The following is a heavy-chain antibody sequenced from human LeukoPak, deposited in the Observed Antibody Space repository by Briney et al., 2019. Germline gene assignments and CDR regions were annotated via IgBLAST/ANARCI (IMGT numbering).Heavy chain of an antibody. CDR3: ARVKEEYSSGWYRYFDY. CDR1: GVSISSYY. J-gene: IGHJ4*02. CDR2: IYYSGST. V-gene: IGHV4-59*01. D-gene: IGHD6-19*01. Sequence: RSSETLSLTCTVSGVSISSYYWSWIRQPPGKGLEWIGYIYYSGSTNYNPSLKSRVTISVDTSKNQFSLKLSSVTAADTAVYYCARVKEEYSSGWYRYFDYWGQGTLVTVSS.